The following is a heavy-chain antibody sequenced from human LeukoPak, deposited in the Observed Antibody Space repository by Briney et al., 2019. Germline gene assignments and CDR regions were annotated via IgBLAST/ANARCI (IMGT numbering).Heavy chain of an antibody. CDR2: INHSGST. CDR3: ARGSHDYGDYARGSYFDY. Sequence: SETLSLTCAVYGGSFSGYYWSWIRQPPGKGLEWIGEINHSGSTNYNPSLKSRVTISVDTSKNQFSLKLSSVTAADTAVYYCARGSHDYGDYARGSYFDYWGQGTLVTVSS. CDR1: GGSFSGYY. D-gene: IGHD4-17*01. V-gene: IGHV4-34*01. J-gene: IGHJ4*02.